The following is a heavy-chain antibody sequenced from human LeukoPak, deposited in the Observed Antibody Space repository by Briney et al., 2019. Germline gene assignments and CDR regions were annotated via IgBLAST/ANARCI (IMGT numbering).Heavy chain of an antibody. J-gene: IGHJ5*02. Sequence: SETLSLTCAVYGGSFSGYYWTWIRQPPGKGLEWIGEMNHSGSANYNPSLKSRVTISVDTSKNQCSLRLSSVTAADTAVYYCARGTSSHSGWFDPWGQVTLVTVSS. V-gene: IGHV4-34*01. D-gene: IGHD6-6*01. CDR1: GGSFSGYY. CDR3: ARGTSSHSGWFDP. CDR2: MNHSGSA.